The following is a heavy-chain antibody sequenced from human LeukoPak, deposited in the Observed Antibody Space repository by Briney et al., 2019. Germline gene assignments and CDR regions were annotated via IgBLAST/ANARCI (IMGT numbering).Heavy chain of an antibody. D-gene: IGHD3-10*01. CDR2: ISGSGGNT. CDR3: ATARGVGPGAYFDH. V-gene: IGHV3-23*01. J-gene: IGHJ4*02. CDR1: GFTFSNYA. Sequence: GGSLRLSCAASGFTFSNYAMSWVRQAPGKGLEWVSAISGSGGNTYYADSVRGRFTISRDNAKNSLYLQMNSLRAEDTAVYYCATARGVGPGAYFDHWGQGTLVTVSS.